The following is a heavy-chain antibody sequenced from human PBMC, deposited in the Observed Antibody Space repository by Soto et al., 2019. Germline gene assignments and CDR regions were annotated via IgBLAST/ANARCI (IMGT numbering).Heavy chain of an antibody. V-gene: IGHV3-13*01. Sequence: VGSLRLSCAASGFTISRYEMHWVRQVTGKGLEWVSGIGTAADTYYLGSVKGRFTISRENAKNSLYLQMNSLRAGDTAIYYCTRVNSTSSAGMDVWGQGTTVTVSS. J-gene: IGHJ6*02. CDR1: GFTISRYE. CDR3: TRVNSTSSAGMDV. CDR2: IGTAADT. D-gene: IGHD6-6*01.